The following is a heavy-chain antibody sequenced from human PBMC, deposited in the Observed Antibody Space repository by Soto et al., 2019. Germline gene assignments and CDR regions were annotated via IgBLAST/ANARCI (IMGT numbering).Heavy chain of an antibody. D-gene: IGHD3-16*02. CDR1: GFTFSSYA. CDR2: ISGSGGST. Sequence: PGGSLRLSCAASGFTFSSYAMSWVRQAPGKGLEWVSAISGSGGSTYYADSVKGRFTISRDNSKNTLYLQMNSLRAEDTAVYYCAKDPIRDYVWGSYRYTEPYWGQGTLVTVSS. J-gene: IGHJ4*02. CDR3: AKDPIRDYVWGSYRYTEPY. V-gene: IGHV3-23*01.